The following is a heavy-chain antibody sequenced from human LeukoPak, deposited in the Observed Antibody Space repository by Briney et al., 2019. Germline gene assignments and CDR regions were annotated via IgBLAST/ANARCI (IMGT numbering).Heavy chain of an antibody. CDR1: GYTFTGYY. V-gene: IGHV1-2*02. Sequence: GASVKVSCKASGYTFTGYYMHWVRQAPGRGLEWMGWINPNSGGTNYAQKFQGRVTMTRDTSISTAYMELSRLRSDDTAVYYCARVESYPLRNAFDIWGQGTMVTVSS. J-gene: IGHJ3*02. D-gene: IGHD1-14*01. CDR2: INPNSGGT. CDR3: ARVESYPLRNAFDI.